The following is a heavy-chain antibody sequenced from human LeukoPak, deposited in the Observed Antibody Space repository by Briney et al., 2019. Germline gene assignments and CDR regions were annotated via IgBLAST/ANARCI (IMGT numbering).Heavy chain of an antibody. V-gene: IGHV3-23*01. CDR2: ISGTGGST. Sequence: GGSLRLSCAASRFTFSSYAMSWVRQAPGKGLEWVSGISGTGGSTYYADSVKDRFTISRDNSKNTLYLQMNSLRADDTAVYYCAKSPGYGDYVGYHFDYWGQGTLVTVSS. J-gene: IGHJ4*02. D-gene: IGHD4-17*01. CDR1: RFTFSSYA. CDR3: AKSPGYGDYVGYHFDY.